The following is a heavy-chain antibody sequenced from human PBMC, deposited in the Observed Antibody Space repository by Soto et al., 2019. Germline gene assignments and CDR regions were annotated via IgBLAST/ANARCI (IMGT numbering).Heavy chain of an antibody. V-gene: IGHV1-18*01. J-gene: IGHJ4*02. Sequence: ASVKVSCKASGYTFTSYGISWVRQAPGQGLEWMGWISAYNGNTNYAQKLQGRVTMTTDTSTSTAYTELRSLRSDDTAVYYCARVASTMIVPDYWGQGTLVTVSS. D-gene: IGHD3-22*01. CDR2: ISAYNGNT. CDR1: GYTFTSYG. CDR3: ARVASTMIVPDY.